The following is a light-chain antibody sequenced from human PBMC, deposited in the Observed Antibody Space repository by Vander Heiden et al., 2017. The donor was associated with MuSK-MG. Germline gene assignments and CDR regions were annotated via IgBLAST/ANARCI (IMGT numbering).Light chain of an antibody. Sequence: SSELTQDPPVSVPLGQTVRITCQGDSLRSYYASWYQQKPGQAPVLVIYGKNNRPSGIPDRFSGSSSGNTASLTITGAQAEDEADYYCNSRDSSGNHVVFGGGTKLTVL. V-gene: IGLV3-19*01. CDR2: GKN. CDR1: SLRSYY. J-gene: IGLJ2*01. CDR3: NSRDSSGNHVV.